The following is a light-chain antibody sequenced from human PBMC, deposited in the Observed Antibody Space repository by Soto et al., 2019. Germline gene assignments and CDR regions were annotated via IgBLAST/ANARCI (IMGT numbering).Light chain of an antibody. CDR3: AAWDDSLSGLYV. CDR1: SSNIGSNY. Sequence: SVLPQPPSASGTPGQMVTISCSGSSSNIGSNYVYWYQQLPGTAPKLLIYRNNQRPSGVPDRFSGSKSGTSASLAVSGLRSEDEADYYCAAWDDSLSGLYVFGTGTKVTVL. CDR2: RNN. V-gene: IGLV1-47*01. J-gene: IGLJ1*01.